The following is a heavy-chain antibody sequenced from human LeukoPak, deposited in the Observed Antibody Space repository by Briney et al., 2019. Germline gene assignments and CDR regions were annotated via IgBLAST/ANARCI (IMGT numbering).Heavy chain of an antibody. CDR1: GFNFDDYA. CDR3: AKDVSTYGDYSGALDH. Sequence: GGSLRLSCAASGFNFDDYAMHWVRQVRGKGLEWVSGISWNGNNVAYADSVKGRFTMSRDNTQNSVYLQMSSLTPDDTALYYCAKDVSTYGDYSGALDHWGQGTLVTVSS. V-gene: IGHV3-9*01. D-gene: IGHD4-17*01. CDR2: ISWNGNNV. J-gene: IGHJ4*02.